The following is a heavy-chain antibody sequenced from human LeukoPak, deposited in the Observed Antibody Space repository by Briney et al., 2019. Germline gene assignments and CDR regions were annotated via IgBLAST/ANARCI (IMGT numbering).Heavy chain of an antibody. CDR1: GGSISSSTNW. CDR3: ATNGYYCMDV. D-gene: IGHD2-8*01. V-gene: IGHV4-4*02. J-gene: IGHJ6*03. CDR2: IYHSGGT. Sequence: TSETLSLTCAVSGGSISSSTNWWSWVRQPPGKGLEWIGEIYHSGGTNYNPSLKSRITISVDKSQNQFSLKVNSLTAADTAVYYCATNGYYCMDVWGKGTTVTVSS.